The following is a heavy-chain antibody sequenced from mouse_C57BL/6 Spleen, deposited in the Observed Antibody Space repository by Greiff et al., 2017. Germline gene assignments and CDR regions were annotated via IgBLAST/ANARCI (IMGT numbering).Heavy chain of an antibody. Sequence: QVQLQQPGAELVRPGSSVKLSCKASGYTFTSYWMHWVKQRPIQGLAWIGNIDPSDSETPYNQKFKDKATLTVDKSSSTAYMQLSSLTSEDSAVYYCARQNYGSSFYWYFDVWGTGTTVTVSS. J-gene: IGHJ1*03. CDR2: IDPSDSET. V-gene: IGHV1-52*01. CDR1: GYTFTSYW. CDR3: ARQNYGSSFYWYFDV. D-gene: IGHD1-1*01.